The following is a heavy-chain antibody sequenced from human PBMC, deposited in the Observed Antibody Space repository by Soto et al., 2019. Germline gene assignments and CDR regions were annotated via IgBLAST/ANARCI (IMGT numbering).Heavy chain of an antibody. Sequence: ASVKVSCKASGGTFSSYTISWVRQAPGQGLEWMGRINPILGIANYAQKFQGRVTITADKSTSTAYMELSSLRSEDTAVYYCARVAAAGSKIDYWGQGTLVTVSS. J-gene: IGHJ4*02. D-gene: IGHD6-13*01. CDR2: INPILGIA. V-gene: IGHV1-69*02. CDR1: GGTFSSYT. CDR3: ARVAAAGSKIDY.